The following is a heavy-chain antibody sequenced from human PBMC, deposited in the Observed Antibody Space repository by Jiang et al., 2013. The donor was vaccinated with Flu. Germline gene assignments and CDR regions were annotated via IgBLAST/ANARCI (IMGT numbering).Heavy chain of an antibody. J-gene: IGHJ4*02. V-gene: IGHV4-39*01. D-gene: IGHD6-13*01. Sequence: SGSGLVKPSETLSLTCTVSGGSISSTTYYWGWIRQPPGKGLEWIANIYYSGSTYYNPSLKSRVTISVDTSKNQFSLKLSSVTAADTAVYYCAGHSAGTVKDFDSWGQGTLVTVSS. CDR1: GGSISSTTYY. CDR2: IYYSGST. CDR3: AGHSAGTVKDFDS.